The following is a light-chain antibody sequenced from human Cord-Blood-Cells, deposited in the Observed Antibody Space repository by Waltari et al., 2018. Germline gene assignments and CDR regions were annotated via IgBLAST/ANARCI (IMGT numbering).Light chain of an antibody. CDR3: QQYNSYSRGYT. J-gene: IGKJ2*01. CDR1: QSISSW. CDR2: DAS. V-gene: IGKV1-5*01. Sequence: DIQMTQSPSTLSASVGDRVTITCRASQSISSWLAWYQQKPGKAPKLLIYDASSLESGVPSRFSSSGSGTEVTLTISSLQPDDFATYCQQYNSYSRGYTFGQGTKLEIK.